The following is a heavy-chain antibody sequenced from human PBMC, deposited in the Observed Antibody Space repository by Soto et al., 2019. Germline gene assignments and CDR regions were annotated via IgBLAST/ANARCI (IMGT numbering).Heavy chain of an antibody. CDR3: ARALYYYDNSGLAY. CDR2: INIYSGDA. J-gene: IGHJ4*02. D-gene: IGHD3-22*01. Sequence: GASVKVSCKASGYTFTSYGISWVRQAPGQGLEWMGWINIYSGDANYAQRFQDRVTMTRDTSTNTVYMEMRSLRSDDAAVYYCARALYYYDNSGLAYWGQGTLVTVSS. V-gene: IGHV1-18*01. CDR1: GYTFTSYG.